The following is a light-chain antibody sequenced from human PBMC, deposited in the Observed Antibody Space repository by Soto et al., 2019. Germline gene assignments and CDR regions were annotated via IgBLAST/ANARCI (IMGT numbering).Light chain of an antibody. CDR3: QSHDSSLNSWV. CDR1: SGNIGAGYD. V-gene: IGLV1-40*01. J-gene: IGLJ3*02. CDR2: GNT. Sequence: QFVLTQPPSMSGAPGQRVTISCTGSSGNIGAGYDVHWYQLLPGTAPKLLIYGNTNRPSGVPDRFSGSKSGTSASLAITGLRAEDEADYYCQSHDSSLNSWVFGGGTKLTVL.